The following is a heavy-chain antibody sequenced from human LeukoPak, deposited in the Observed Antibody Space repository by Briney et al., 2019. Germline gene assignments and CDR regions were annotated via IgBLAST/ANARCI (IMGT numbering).Heavy chain of an antibody. CDR2: ISDDGRHN. V-gene: IGHV3-30*04. CDR3: AREDTATWSFDW. CDR1: GFTFSTYA. D-gene: IGHD2-21*02. Sequence: GGSLRLSCAASGFTFSTYAMNWVRQAPGKGLEWVAVISDDGRHNYYADSVKGRFTISRDNAKRSLYLQMNSLRVEDTAVYYCAREDTATWSFDWWDQGTLVTVSS. J-gene: IGHJ4*02.